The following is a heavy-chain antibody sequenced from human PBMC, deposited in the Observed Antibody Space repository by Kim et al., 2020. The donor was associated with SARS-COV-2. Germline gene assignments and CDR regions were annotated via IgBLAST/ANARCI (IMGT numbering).Heavy chain of an antibody. D-gene: IGHD2-2*01. J-gene: IGHJ6*02. Sequence: AQKFPGRVTITADKSTSTAYMELSSLRSEDTAVYYCAKPAGLYYYYGMDVWGQGTTVTVSS. CDR3: AKPAGLYYYYGMDV. V-gene: IGHV1-69*02.